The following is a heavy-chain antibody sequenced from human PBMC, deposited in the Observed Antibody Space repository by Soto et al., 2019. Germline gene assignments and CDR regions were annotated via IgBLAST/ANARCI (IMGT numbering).Heavy chain of an antibody. CDR3: AHSRYSSSSLSL. J-gene: IGHJ1*01. CDR1: GFSLSTSGVG. CDR2: IYWDNDK. D-gene: IGHD6-6*01. Sequence: SGPTLVNPTQTLTLTCTFSGFSLSTSGVGVGWIRQPPGKALEWLALIYWDNDKRYSPSLKSRLSITKDISKDQVVLTTTNMGPVDTGTYYCAHSRYSSSSLSLWGQGTQVTVSS. V-gene: IGHV2-5*02.